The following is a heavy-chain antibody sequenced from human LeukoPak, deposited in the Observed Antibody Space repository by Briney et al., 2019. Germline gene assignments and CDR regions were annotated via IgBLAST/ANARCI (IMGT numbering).Heavy chain of an antibody. Sequence: SETLFLTCTVSGGSISSYYWSWIRQPPGKGLEWIGYIYTSGSTNYNPSLKSRVTISVDTSKNQFSLKLSSVTAADTAVYYCARGYSSGLSAAFDIWGQGTMVTVSS. CDR1: GGSISSYY. D-gene: IGHD6-19*01. J-gene: IGHJ3*02. CDR2: IYTSGST. CDR3: ARGYSSGLSAAFDI. V-gene: IGHV4-4*09.